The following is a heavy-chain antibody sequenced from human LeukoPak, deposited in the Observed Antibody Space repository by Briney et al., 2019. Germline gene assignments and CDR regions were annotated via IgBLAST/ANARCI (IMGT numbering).Heavy chain of an antibody. Sequence: PSETLSLTCAVYDGSFSGYYWSWIRQPPGKGLEWIGEINHSGSTNYNPSLKSRVTISVDTSKNQFSLKLSSVTAADTAVYYCARTNYYDSSGYYSLDYWGQGTLVTVSS. CDR2: INHSGST. J-gene: IGHJ4*02. V-gene: IGHV4-34*01. D-gene: IGHD3-22*01. CDR1: DGSFSGYY. CDR3: ARTNYYDSSGYYSLDY.